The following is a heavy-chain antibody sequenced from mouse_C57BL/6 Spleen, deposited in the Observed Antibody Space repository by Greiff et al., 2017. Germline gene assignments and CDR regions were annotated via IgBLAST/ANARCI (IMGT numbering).Heavy chain of an antibody. J-gene: IGHJ1*03. CDR1: GFTFSSYG. V-gene: IGHV5-6*02. D-gene: IGHD2-5*01. CDR3: ARRDSNWYFDV. Sequence: DVTLVESGGDLVKPGGSLKLSCAASGFTFSSYGMSWVRQTPDKRLEWVATISSGGSYTYYPDSVKGRFTISRDNAKNTLYLQMSSLKSEDTAMYYCARRDSNWYFDVWGTGTTVTVSS. CDR2: ISSGGSYT.